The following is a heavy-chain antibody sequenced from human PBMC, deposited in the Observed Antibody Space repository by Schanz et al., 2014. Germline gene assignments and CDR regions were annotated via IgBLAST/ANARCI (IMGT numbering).Heavy chain of an antibody. D-gene: IGHD6-19*01. J-gene: IGHJ4*02. CDR3: ARDLISSGWYG. V-gene: IGHV3-23*01. Sequence: EVHLLESGGGLVQPGGSLRLSCAASGFTFSTYAMSWVRQAPGKGPEWVSSLTGSGGGTYYADSVKGRFTISRDNAKNSLYLQMNSLRVEDTAVYYCARDLISSGWYGWGQGTLVTVSS. CDR2: LTGSGGGT. CDR1: GFTFSTYA.